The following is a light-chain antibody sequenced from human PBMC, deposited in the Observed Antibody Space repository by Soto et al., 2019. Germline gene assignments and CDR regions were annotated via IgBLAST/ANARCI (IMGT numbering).Light chain of an antibody. CDR1: QGIGNA. Sequence: AIQMTQSPSSLSASVVDRFTSSCLASQGIGNALGWYQQKPGKAPKLLIYDASSLESGVPSRFSGSGSGTEFTLTISGLMPEDFATYHCQQLNTLPFTFGQGTRLEIK. V-gene: IGKV1-13*02. CDR2: DAS. J-gene: IGKJ5*01. CDR3: QQLNTLPFT.